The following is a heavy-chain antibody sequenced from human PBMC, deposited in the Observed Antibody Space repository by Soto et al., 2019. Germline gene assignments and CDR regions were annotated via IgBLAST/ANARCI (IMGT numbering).Heavy chain of an antibody. Sequence: QVQLVQSGAEVKKPGSSVKVSCKASGGTFSSYAISWVRQAPGQGLEWMGGSIPVFGTANYAQKFQGRVTITADEYTGTAYMELSSLRSEDTAVYYCASRLTHDSSGYSYDHRNDAFDIWGQGTMVTVSS. V-gene: IGHV1-69*01. CDR1: GGTFSSYA. J-gene: IGHJ3*02. D-gene: IGHD3-22*01. CDR3: ASRLTHDSSGYSYDHRNDAFDI. CDR2: SIPVFGTA.